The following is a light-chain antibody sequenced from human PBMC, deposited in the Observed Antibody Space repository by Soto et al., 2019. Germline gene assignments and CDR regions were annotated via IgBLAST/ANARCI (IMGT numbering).Light chain of an antibody. Sequence: DIHLTQSPSTLSGSVGDRVTITCRASQTISIWLAWYQQKPGKAPKLLIYKASTLKSGVPSRFSGSGSGTEFTLTISSLQPDDFATYYCRHYNSYSEAFGQGTMVDI. CDR1: QTISIW. V-gene: IGKV1-5*03. CDR3: RHYNSYSEA. CDR2: KAS. J-gene: IGKJ1*01.